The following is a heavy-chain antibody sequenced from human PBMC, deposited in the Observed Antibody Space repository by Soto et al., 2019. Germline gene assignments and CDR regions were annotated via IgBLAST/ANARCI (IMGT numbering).Heavy chain of an antibody. V-gene: IGHV1-46*01. J-gene: IGHJ4*02. D-gene: IGHD2-2*01. Sequence: QVQLVQSGAEVQKPGASVRLSCKASGYTFTSYFIHWVRQAPGQGLEWMGIIKPSAGTTTNAQNFRGRITMTSDTSTGTVYMELTSLRSEDTAVYYCAREMPDSHYFDYWGQGILVTVSS. CDR2: IKPSAGTT. CDR3: AREMPDSHYFDY. CDR1: GYTFTSYF.